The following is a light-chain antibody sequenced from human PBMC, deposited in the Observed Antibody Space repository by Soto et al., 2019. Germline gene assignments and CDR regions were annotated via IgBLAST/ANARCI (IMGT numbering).Light chain of an antibody. Sequence: EIVLTQSPGTLSLSPGEAATLSCRATQSVSSSYLAWYQHKPGQAPRLLIYRASSRAVGTPDRFSGSGSGTDFTLTISRLEPEDFAVYYCHLYDNSPPRLTFGPGTKVDIK. CDR3: HLYDNSPPRLT. V-gene: IGKV3-20*01. CDR2: RAS. J-gene: IGKJ3*01. CDR1: QSVSSSY.